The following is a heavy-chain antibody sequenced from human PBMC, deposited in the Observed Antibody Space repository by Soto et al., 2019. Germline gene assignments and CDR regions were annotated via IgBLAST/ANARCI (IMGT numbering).Heavy chain of an antibody. CDR1: GFIFSSYA. J-gene: IGHJ4*02. CDR2: ISSEGAST. V-gene: IGHV3-64D*06. CDR3: VKDRYVDY. Sequence: VQLVESGGGLVQPGGSLRLSCSVSGFIFSSYAMHWVRQAPGKGLEYVASISSEGASTYYADSVKGRFIISRDNSKNTLYLQMSSLRAEDTAVYYCVKDRYVDYWGQGILVTVSS.